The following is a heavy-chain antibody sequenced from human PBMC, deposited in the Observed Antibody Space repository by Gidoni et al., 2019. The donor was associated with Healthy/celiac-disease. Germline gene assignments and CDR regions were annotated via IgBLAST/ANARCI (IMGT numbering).Heavy chain of an antibody. J-gene: IGHJ4*02. CDR1: GFTFGDYA. D-gene: IGHD3-3*02. CDR2: IRSKAYGGTT. Sequence: EVQLVESGGGLVKPGRSLRLSCTASGFTFGDYAMSWFRQAPGKGLEWVGFIRSKAYGGTTDYAASVKGRFTISRDDSKSIAYLQMNSLNTEDTAVYYCTRAPRIFDSDHKYFDYWGQGTLVTVSS. CDR3: TRAPRIFDSDHKYFDY. V-gene: IGHV3-49*05.